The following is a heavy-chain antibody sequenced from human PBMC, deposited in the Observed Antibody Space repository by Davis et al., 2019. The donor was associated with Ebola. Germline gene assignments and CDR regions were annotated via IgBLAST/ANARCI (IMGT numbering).Heavy chain of an antibody. Sequence: GESLKISCAASGFTFSSYSMNWVRQAPGKGLEWVSSISSSSSYIYYADSVKGRFTISRDNSKNTLYLQMNSLRAEDTAVYYCARDFTGGNSFDYWGQGTLVTVSS. CDR1: GFTFSSYS. CDR3: ARDFTGGNSFDY. CDR2: ISSSSSYI. J-gene: IGHJ4*02. D-gene: IGHD4-23*01. V-gene: IGHV3-21*04.